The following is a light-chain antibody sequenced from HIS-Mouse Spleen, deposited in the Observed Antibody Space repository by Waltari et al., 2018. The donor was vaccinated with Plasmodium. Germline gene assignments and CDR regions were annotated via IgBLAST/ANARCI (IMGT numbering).Light chain of an antibody. Sequence: IQLTQSPSTLSASVGDSVTITCRASQSISSWLAWYQQKPGKAPKLLIYKASSLESGVPSRFSGSGSGTEFTLTISSLQPDDFATYYCQQYNSYSWTFGQGTKVEIK. J-gene: IGKJ1*01. V-gene: IGKV1-5*03. CDR2: KAS. CDR3: QQYNSYSWT. CDR1: QSISSW.